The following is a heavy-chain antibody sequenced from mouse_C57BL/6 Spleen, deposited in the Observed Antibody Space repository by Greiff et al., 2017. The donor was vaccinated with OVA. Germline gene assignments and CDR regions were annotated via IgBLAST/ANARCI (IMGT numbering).Heavy chain of an antibody. D-gene: IGHD3-3*01. CDR1: GYTFTDYY. CDR2: IYPGSGNT. J-gene: IGHJ2*01. Sequence: VQLQQSGAELVRPGASVKLSCKASGYTFTDYYINWVKQRPGQGLEWIARIYPGSGNTYYNEKFKGKATLTAEKSSSTAYMQLSSLTSEDSAVYFCARGTFDYWGQGTTLTVSS. CDR3: ARGTFDY. V-gene: IGHV1-76*01.